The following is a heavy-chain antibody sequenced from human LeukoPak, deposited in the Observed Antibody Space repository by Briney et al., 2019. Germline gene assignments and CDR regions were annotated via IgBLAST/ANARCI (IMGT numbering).Heavy chain of an antibody. V-gene: IGHV1-2*02. CDR1: GYTFTDYY. CDR2: VNPLSGGT. D-gene: IGHD6-19*01. J-gene: IGHJ4*02. Sequence: ASVKVSCKTSGYTFTDYYVHWVRQAPGQGLEWMGWVNPLSGGTNYAQKFQGRVTMTRDASISTAYMELSRLRSDDTAVYYCARVGSSGWRGYFDYWGQGTLVTVSS. CDR3: ARVGSSGWRGYFDY.